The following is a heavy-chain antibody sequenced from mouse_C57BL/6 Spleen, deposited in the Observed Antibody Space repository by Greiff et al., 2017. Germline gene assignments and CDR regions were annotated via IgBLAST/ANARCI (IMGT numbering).Heavy chain of an antibody. Sequence: VQLQQPGTELVKPGASVKLSCKASGYTFTSYWMHWVKQRPGQGLECIGNINPSNGGTNYNEKFKSKATLTVDKSSSTAYMQLSSLTSEDSAVYYCARGGYYGQFSSWFAYWGQGTLVTVSA. CDR1: GYTFTSYW. CDR2: INPSNGGT. J-gene: IGHJ3*01. CDR3: ARGGYYGQFSSWFAY. D-gene: IGHD1-1*01. V-gene: IGHV1-53*01.